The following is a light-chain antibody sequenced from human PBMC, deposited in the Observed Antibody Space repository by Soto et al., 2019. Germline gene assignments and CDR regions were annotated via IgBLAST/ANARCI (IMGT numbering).Light chain of an antibody. J-gene: IGKJ4*01. Sequence: DILLIQSPATLSASVGDRITITCRASENIFKFLAWYQQRSGSAPNLLIYAASDLEKGVPSRFSGSGSGTDFPLPINNLQPNDSATYFCQHYHSRSLTSGGGTQV. V-gene: IGKV1-5*01. CDR1: ENIFKF. CDR3: QHYHSRSLT. CDR2: AAS.